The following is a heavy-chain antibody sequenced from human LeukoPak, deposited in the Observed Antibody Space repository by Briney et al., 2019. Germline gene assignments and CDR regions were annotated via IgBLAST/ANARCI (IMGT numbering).Heavy chain of an antibody. Sequence: SETLSLTCTVSGYSISSGYYWGWIRQPPGKGLERVGSIHHSGTTYYNPSLKSRVTISLATSKNQFSLKLSSVTAADTAVYYCARDSYGSGSYNYWGQGTLVTVSS. J-gene: IGHJ4*02. V-gene: IGHV4-38-2*02. CDR3: ARDSYGSGSYNY. D-gene: IGHD3-10*01. CDR1: GYSISSGYY. CDR2: IHHSGTT.